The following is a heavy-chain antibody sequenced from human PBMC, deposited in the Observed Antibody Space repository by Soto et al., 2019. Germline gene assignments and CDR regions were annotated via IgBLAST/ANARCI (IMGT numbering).Heavy chain of an antibody. CDR1: GGSISSSSYY. CDR2: IYYSGST. D-gene: IGHD3-22*01. J-gene: IGHJ4*02. V-gene: IGHV4-39*01. Sequence: SETRSLTSTGSGGSISSSSYYWGWIRQPPGKGLEWIGNIYYSGSTDYNPSLKSRVTISVDTSKNQFSLKLSSVTAADTAVYYCMLGSGWKDFDYWGQGTLVTVS. CDR3: MLGSGWKDFDY.